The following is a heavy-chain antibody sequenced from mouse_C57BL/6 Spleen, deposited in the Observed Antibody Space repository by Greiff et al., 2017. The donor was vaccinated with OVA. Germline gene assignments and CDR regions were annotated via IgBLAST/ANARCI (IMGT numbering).Heavy chain of an antibody. V-gene: IGHV1-15*01. Sequence: QVQLKEPGAELVRPGASVTLSCKASGYTFTDYEMHWVKQTPVHGLEWIGAIDPETGGTAYNQKFKGKAILTADKSSSTAYMELRSLTSEDSAVYYCTSEHYGSSFDYWGQGTSVTVSS. CDR3: TSEHYGSSFDY. CDR2: IDPETGGT. CDR1: GYTFTDYE. D-gene: IGHD1-1*01. J-gene: IGHJ4*01.